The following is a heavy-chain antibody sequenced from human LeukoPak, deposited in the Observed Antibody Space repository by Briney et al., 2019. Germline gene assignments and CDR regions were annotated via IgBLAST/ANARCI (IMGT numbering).Heavy chain of an antibody. CDR2: IKSKTEGGTT. Sequence: GGSLRLSCAASGFTFSNAWMSWVRQAPGKGLEWVGRIKSKTEGGTTDYAAPVKGRFTISRDDSKNTLYLQMNSLKTEDTAVYYCTTERTGYYYDSSGYREIYYFDYWGQGTLVTVSS. J-gene: IGHJ4*02. CDR3: TTERTGYYYDSSGYREIYYFDY. CDR1: GFTFSNAW. V-gene: IGHV3-15*01. D-gene: IGHD3-22*01.